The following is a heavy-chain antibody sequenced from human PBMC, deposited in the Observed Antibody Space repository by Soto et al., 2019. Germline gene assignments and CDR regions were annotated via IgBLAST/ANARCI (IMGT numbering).Heavy chain of an antibody. CDR2: IYYIGST. D-gene: IGHD3-10*01. J-gene: IGHJ6*02. CDR3: ARAVGGSGSYYNTYYYYYGMDV. V-gene: IGHV4-31*03. Sequence: LSLTCTVSGGSISSGGYYWSWIRQHPGKGLEWIGYIYYIGSTYYNPSLKSRVTISVDTSKNQFSLKLSSVTAADTAVYYCARAVGGSGSYYNTYYYYYGMDVWGQGTTVTVSS. CDR1: GGSISSGGYY.